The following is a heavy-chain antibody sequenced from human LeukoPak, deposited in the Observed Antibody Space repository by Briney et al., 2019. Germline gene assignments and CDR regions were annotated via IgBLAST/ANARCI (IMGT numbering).Heavy chain of an antibody. V-gene: IGHV4-34*01. Sequence: PADTLSLTCAVYGGSFSGYYWSWIRQPPGKGLEWIGEINHSGSTNYNPSLKSRVTISVDTSKNQFSLKLSSVTAADTAVYYCARLAGTGRLRPTKYYFDYWGQGTLVTVSS. CDR1: GGSFSGYY. D-gene: IGHD6-25*01. CDR3: ARLAGTGRLRPTKYYFDY. CDR2: INHSGST. J-gene: IGHJ4*02.